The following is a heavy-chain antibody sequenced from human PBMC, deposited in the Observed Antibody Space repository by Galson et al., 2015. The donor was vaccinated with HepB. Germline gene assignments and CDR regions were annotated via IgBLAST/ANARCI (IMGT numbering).Heavy chain of an antibody. CDR3: ARDAGRSGGGWFDP. D-gene: IGHD1-26*01. CDR2: ISYDGSIE. V-gene: IGHV3-30*04. J-gene: IGHJ5*02. Sequence: SLRLSCAASGFTFSNYAMNWVRQAPGKGLEWVAVISYDGSIESYADSVKGRFTIARDNFKNTLYLQMSSLRVEDTAVYYCARDAGRSGGGWFDPWGQGVLVIVSS. CDR1: GFTFSNYA.